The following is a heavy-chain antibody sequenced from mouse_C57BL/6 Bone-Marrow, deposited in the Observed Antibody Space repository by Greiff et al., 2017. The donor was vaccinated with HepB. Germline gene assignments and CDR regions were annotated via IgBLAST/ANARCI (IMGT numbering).Heavy chain of an antibody. Sequence: QVQLQQSGAELVRPGTSVKVSCEASGYAFTNYLIEWVKQRPGQGLEWIGVINPGSGGTNYNEKFKGKATLTADKSSSTAYMQLSSLTSEDSAVYFCARSGFYSNYEAWFAYWGQGTLVTVSA. J-gene: IGHJ3*01. CDR3: ARSGFYSNYEAWFAY. CDR1: GYAFTNYL. CDR2: INPGSGGT. D-gene: IGHD2-5*01. V-gene: IGHV1-54*01.